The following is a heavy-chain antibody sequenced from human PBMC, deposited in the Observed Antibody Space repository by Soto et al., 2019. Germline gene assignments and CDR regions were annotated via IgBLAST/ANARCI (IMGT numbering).Heavy chain of an antibody. CDR1: GGSISSYY. J-gene: IGHJ6*04. CDR2: IYYSGST. Sequence: SETLSLTCTVSGGSISSYYWSWIRQPPGKGLEWIGYIYYSGSTNYNPSLKSRVTISVDTSKNQFSLKLSSVTAADTAVYYCARDAGRHLAVAGFYVWGKGTTVTVSS. CDR3: ARDAGRHLAVAGFYV. D-gene: IGHD6-19*01. V-gene: IGHV4-59*01.